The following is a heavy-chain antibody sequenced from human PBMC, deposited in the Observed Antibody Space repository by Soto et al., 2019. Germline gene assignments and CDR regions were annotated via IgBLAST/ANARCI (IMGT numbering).Heavy chain of an antibody. CDR3: ARAAAGTAWFDP. D-gene: IGHD6-13*01. Sequence: SLSLTGPVSGGSISSGGYYWSWIRQHPGKGLEWIGYIYYSGSTYYNPSLKSRVTISVDTSKNQLSLKLSSVTAADTAVYYCARAAAGTAWFDPWGQGTLVTVYS. V-gene: IGHV4-31*03. J-gene: IGHJ5*02. CDR2: IYYSGST. CDR1: GGSISSGGYY.